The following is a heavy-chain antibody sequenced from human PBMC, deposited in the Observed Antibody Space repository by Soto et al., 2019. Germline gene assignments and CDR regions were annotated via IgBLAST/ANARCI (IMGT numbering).Heavy chain of an antibody. CDR1: GFVFSSYA. D-gene: IGHD3-10*01. Sequence: VQLLESGGGLVQPGGSLRLSCAASGFVFSSYAMSWVRQAPGKGLEWVSTISGSGGNTYYADSVKGRFTISRDNSKNTRYLQMNSLRAEDTALYYCAKDPRVHYYGSGSSSYWGQGTLVTVSS. V-gene: IGHV3-23*01. CDR3: AKDPRVHYYGSGSSSY. CDR2: ISGSGGNT. J-gene: IGHJ4*02.